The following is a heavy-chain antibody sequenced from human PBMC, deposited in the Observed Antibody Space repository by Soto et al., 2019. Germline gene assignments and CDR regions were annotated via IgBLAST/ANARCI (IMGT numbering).Heavy chain of an antibody. D-gene: IGHD1-26*01. J-gene: IGHJ5*02. CDR3: TRHVILGPTDWFDP. Sequence: EVKLVESGGGVVRPGGSLKLSCAASGFPFSTSPIHWVRQASGQGLEWVGRIKSEGNSYATAYAPSLKGRFTISRDDSKYTAYLQMNSLKTEDTAVYYCTRHVILGPTDWFDPWGQGTLLTVSS. V-gene: IGHV3-73*02. CDR1: GFPFSTSP. CDR2: IKSEGNSYAT.